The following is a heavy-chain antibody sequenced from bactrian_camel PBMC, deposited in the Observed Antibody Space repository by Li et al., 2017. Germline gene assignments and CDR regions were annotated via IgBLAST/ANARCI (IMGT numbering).Heavy chain of an antibody. V-gene: IGHV3S7*01. Sequence: VQLVESGGVLVQPGGSLRLSCAASGFTFSSSGMSWVRQAPGKGLEWVSAIYSDGSNTYYSDSVKGRFTISQGNATNTVDLQMNGLKPEDTAMFYCAAGRGRSDCSRLEGVGYWGQGTQVTVS. CDR1: GFTFSSSG. J-gene: IGHJ4*01. CDR2: IYSDGSNT. CDR3: AAGRGRSDCSRLEGVGY. D-gene: IGHD3*01.